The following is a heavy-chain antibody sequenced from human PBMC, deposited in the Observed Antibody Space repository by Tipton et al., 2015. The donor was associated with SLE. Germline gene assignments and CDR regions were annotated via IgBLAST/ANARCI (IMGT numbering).Heavy chain of an antibody. CDR2: IYYSGST. CDR3: ATAGITGTPGWFDP. Sequence: TLSLTCTVSGGSINTYYWSWIRQPPGKGLEWIGYIYYSGSTYYNPSLKSRVTISVDTSKNQFSLKLSSVTAADTAVYYCATAGITGTPGWFDPWGQGTLVTVSS. J-gene: IGHJ5*02. D-gene: IGHD1-20*01. CDR1: GGSINTYY. V-gene: IGHV4-59*12.